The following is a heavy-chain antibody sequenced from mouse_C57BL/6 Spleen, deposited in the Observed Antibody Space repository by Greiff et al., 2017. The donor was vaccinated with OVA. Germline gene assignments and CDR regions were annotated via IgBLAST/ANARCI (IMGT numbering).Heavy chain of an antibody. CDR2: INPSTGGT. CDR1: GYSFTGYY. J-gene: IGHJ1*03. V-gene: IGHV1-42*01. CDR3: AREMDGYYGYFDV. D-gene: IGHD2-3*01. Sequence: VHVKQSGPELVKPGASVKISCKASGYSFTGYYMNWVKQSPEKSLEWIGEINPSTGGTTYNQKFKAKATLTVDKSSSTAYMQLKSLTSEDSAVYYCAREMDGYYGYFDVWGTGTTVTVSS.